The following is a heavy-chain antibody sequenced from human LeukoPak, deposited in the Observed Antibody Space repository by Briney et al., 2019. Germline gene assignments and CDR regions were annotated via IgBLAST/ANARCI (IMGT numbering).Heavy chain of an antibody. CDR1: GGSISSGFYY. D-gene: IGHD3-10*01. J-gene: IGHJ6*03. CDR2: IYTSGST. Sequence: SQTLSLTCTVSGGSISSGFYYWSWIRQPAGQGLEGIGRIYTSGSTNYNPSLKSRVTISVDTSKNQFSLKLSSVTAADTAVYYCSRVTYYYGSGSYYNDYYYYYMDVWGKGTTVTISS. CDR3: SRVTYYYGSGSYYNDYYYYYMDV. V-gene: IGHV4-61*02.